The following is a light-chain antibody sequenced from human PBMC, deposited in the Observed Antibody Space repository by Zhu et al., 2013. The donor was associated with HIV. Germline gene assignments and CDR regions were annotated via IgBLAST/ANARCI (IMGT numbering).Light chain of an antibody. CDR3: QQRSSWLFT. Sequence: ESVLTQSPATLSLSPGERATLSCRASQSVSSYLAWYQQKPGQAPRLLIYDASNRATGIPARFSGSGSGTDFTLTISSLEPEDFAVYYCQQRSSWLFTFGPGTKVDIK. J-gene: IGKJ3*01. CDR2: DAS. CDR1: QSVSSY. V-gene: IGKV3-11*01.